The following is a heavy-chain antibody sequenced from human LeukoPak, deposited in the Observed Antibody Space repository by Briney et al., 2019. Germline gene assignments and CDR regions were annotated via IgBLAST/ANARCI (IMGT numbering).Heavy chain of an antibody. Sequence: SETLSLTCAVYGGSFSGYYWSWIRQPPGKGLEWIGEINHSGSTNYNPSLKSRVTISVDTSKDQFSLKLSSVTAADTAVYYCARRPSALSRREVVTHYYFDYWGQGTLVTVSS. V-gene: IGHV4-34*01. CDR3: ARRPSALSRREVVTHYYFDY. CDR2: INHSGST. CDR1: GGSFSGYY. J-gene: IGHJ4*02. D-gene: IGHD3-22*01.